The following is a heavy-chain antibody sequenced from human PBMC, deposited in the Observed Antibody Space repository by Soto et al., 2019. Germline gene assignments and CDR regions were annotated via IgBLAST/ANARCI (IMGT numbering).Heavy chain of an antibody. CDR1: GFTFSTHS. Sequence: PGGSLRLSCAASGFTFSTHSMNWVRQAPGKGLEWLSFIGNSSTTRYYADSVKGRFTISRDNAKNSLYLQMNSLRAEDTAVYYCARDPANGRTTSCYGFFDYWGLGTRVXVPS. V-gene: IGHV3-48*01. D-gene: IGHD2-2*01. CDR2: IGNSSTTR. CDR3: ARDPANGRTTSCYGFFDY. J-gene: IGHJ4*02.